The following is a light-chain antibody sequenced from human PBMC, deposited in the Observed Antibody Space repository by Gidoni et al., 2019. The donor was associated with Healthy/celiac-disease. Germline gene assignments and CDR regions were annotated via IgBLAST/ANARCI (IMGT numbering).Light chain of an antibody. Sequence: SYELTQPPSVSVSPGQTASIPCSGDRLGDKYACWYQQKPGQSPVLVIYQDSKRPSGIPERFSGSNSGNTATLTISGTQAMDEADYYCQAWDSTAKAVFGGGTKLTVL. CDR3: QAWDSTAKAV. J-gene: IGLJ2*01. V-gene: IGLV3-1*01. CDR1: RLGDKY. CDR2: QDS.